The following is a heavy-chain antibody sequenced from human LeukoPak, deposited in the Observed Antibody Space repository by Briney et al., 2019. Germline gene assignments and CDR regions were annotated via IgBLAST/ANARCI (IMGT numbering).Heavy chain of an antibody. J-gene: IGHJ4*02. V-gene: IGHV3-30*18. Sequence: GGSLRLSCAASGFTFSSYGMHWVRQAPGKGLEWVAVISYDGSNKYYADSVKGRFTISRDNSKNTLYLQMNSLRAEDTAVYYCAKEVSRLTLDYWGQGTLVTVSS. CDR3: AKEVSRLTLDY. CDR1: GFTFSSYG. CDR2: ISYDGSNK.